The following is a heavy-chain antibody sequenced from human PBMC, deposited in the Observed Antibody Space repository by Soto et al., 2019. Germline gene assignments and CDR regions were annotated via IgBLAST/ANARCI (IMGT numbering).Heavy chain of an antibody. Sequence: EVQLVESGGGLVQPGGSLRLSCAASGFTFSSYSMNWVRQAPGKGLEWVSYISSSSSTIYYADSVKGRFTISRDNANNAMYLQMSGLRAEDTAVYYCARDKGRAPLDYWGQGTLVTVSS. CDR3: ARDKGRAPLDY. V-gene: IGHV3-48*01. D-gene: IGHD2-15*01. J-gene: IGHJ4*02. CDR2: ISSSSSTI. CDR1: GFTFSSYS.